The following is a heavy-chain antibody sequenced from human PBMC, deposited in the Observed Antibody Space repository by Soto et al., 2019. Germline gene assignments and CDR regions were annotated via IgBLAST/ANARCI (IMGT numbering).Heavy chain of an antibody. J-gene: IGHJ4*02. D-gene: IGHD5-18*01. CDR2: ISYDGSNK. V-gene: IGHV3-30*18. Sequence: QGQLVESGGALVQPGRSLRLSCAASGFTFGSNGMYWVGQAPGKGLGWVAAISYDGSNKYHADSVKGRFTISRDNSKSTLYLQMNSLRTEDTAVYYCAKDIVKYTYGACDHWGQGALVTVSS. CDR3: AKDIVKYTYGACDH. CDR1: GFTFGSNG.